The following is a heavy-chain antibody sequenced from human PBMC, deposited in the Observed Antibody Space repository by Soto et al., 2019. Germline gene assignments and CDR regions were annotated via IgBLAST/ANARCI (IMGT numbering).Heavy chain of an antibody. CDR2: ISSSSSTI. V-gene: IGHV3-48*01. D-gene: IGHD1-26*01. J-gene: IGHJ4*02. CDR1: GFTFSSYS. Sequence: EVQLVESGGGLVQPGGSLRLSCAASGFTFSSYSMNWVRQAPGKGLEWVSYISSSSSTIYYADSVKGRFTISRDNAKNSLYLQMNSLRAEDTAVYYCARDAGSVGLWDGGQGTLVTVSS. CDR3: ARDAGSVGLWD.